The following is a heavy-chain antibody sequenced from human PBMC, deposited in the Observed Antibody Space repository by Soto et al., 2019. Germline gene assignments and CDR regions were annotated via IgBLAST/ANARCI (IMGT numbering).Heavy chain of an antibody. CDR1: GGSVSSGSYY. V-gene: IGHV4-61*01. Sequence: SETLSLTGTVSGGSVSSGSYYWSWIRQPPGKGLEWIGYIYYSGSTNYNPSLKSRVTISVDTYKNQFSLKLSSVTAADTAVYYCARVGYSSGWPHWLDRWGQGHLVTVSS. CDR3: ARVGYSSGWPHWLDR. J-gene: IGHJ5*02. D-gene: IGHD6-19*01. CDR2: IYYSGST.